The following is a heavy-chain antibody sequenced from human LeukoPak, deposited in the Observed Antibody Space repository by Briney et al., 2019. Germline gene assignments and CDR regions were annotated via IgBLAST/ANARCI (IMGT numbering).Heavy chain of an antibody. CDR2: ISGSGGST. CDR3: AKDIFGQIDAFDI. J-gene: IGHJ3*02. Sequence: GGSLRLSCAASGFTFSSYAMSWVRQAPGKGLEWVSAISGSGGSTYYADSVKGRFTISGDNSKNTLYLQMNSLRAEDTAVYYCAKDIFGQIDAFDIWGQGTMVTVSS. V-gene: IGHV3-23*01. D-gene: IGHD3-3*01. CDR1: GFTFSSYA.